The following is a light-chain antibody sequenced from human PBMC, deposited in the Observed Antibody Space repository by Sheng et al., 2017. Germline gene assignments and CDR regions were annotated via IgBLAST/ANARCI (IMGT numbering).Light chain of an antibody. CDR1: NSDVGAYNY. CDR2: DVT. Sequence: QSALTQPASVSASPAQSITISCTGTNSDVGAYNYVSWYQQHPGKAPKLIIYDVTRRPSGISQRFXGSKSGNTASLTISGLQAEDEADYYCSSYTTSDTLIFGGGTKLTVL. CDR3: SSYTTSDTLI. J-gene: IGLJ2*01. V-gene: IGLV2-14*03.